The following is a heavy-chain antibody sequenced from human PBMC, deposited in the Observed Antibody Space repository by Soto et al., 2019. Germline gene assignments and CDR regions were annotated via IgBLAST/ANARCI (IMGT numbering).Heavy chain of an antibody. CDR1: GYTFTSYG. D-gene: IGHD3-10*01. CDR3: ARDWFGIAY. V-gene: IGHV1-18*01. CDR2: TNPYNGNT. Sequence: QVQLVQSGAEVKKPGASVKVSCKASGYTFTSYGISWVRQAPGQGLEWMGWTNPYNGNTNYAQKPQGRLTMTTATPTTTAYMELRSLRSDDTAVYSCARDWFGIAYWGQGTLVTVSS. J-gene: IGHJ4*02.